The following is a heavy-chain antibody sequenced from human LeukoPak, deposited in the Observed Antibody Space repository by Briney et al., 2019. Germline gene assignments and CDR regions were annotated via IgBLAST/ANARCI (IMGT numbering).Heavy chain of an antibody. CDR1: GASISSYY. CDR2: IYTSGST. D-gene: IGHD6-13*01. CDR3: ARDGGKTGMAAAGTEGAFDI. Sequence: PSETLSLTCTVSGASISSYYWSWIRQPAGKGLEWIGRIYTSGSTNYNPSLKSRVTMSVDTSKNQFSLKLSSVTAADTAVYYCARDGGKTGMAAAGTEGAFDIWGQGTMVTVSS. V-gene: IGHV4-4*07. J-gene: IGHJ3*02.